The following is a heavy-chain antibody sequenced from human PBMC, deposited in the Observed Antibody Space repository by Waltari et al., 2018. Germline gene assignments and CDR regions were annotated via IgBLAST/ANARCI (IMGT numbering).Heavy chain of an antibody. CDR3: ARRAITAYYYYGMDV. CDR1: GGSFSGYY. V-gene: IGHV4-34*01. CDR2: INQRGST. J-gene: IGHJ6*02. Sequence: QVQLQQWGAGLLKPSETLSLTCAVYGGSFSGYYWSWIRQPPGKGLEWIGEINQRGSTNYNPYLKSRGTISVDTSKNQFSLKLSSVTAADTAVYYCARRAITAYYYYGMDVWGQGTTVTVSS. D-gene: IGHD3-10*01.